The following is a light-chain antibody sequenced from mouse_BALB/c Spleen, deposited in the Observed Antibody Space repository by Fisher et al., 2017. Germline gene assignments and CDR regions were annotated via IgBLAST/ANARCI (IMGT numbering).Light chain of an antibody. V-gene: IGKV4-74*01. Sequence: IVITQSPAIMSASLGERVTMTCTASSSVSSSYLHWYQQKPGSSPKLWIYSTSNLASGVPARFSGSGSGTSYSLTIGTMEAEDVATYYCQQGSSIPLTFGAGTKLELK. CDR2: STS. CDR3: QQGSSIPLT. CDR1: SSVSSSY. J-gene: IGKJ5*01.